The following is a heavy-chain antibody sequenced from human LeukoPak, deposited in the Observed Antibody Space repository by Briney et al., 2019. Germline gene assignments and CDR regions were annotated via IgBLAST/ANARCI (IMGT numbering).Heavy chain of an antibody. CDR3: ARLQITVGSNWFDP. J-gene: IGHJ5*02. CDR1: EFTFSDYY. CDR2: ISSSSSYT. V-gene: IGHV3-11*06. Sequence: GGSLRLSCAASEFTFSDYYMSWIRQAPGKGLEWVSYISSSSSYTNYADSVKGRFTISRDNAKNSLYLQMNSLRAEDTAVYYCARLQITVGSNWFDPWGQGTLVTVSS. D-gene: IGHD3-10*01.